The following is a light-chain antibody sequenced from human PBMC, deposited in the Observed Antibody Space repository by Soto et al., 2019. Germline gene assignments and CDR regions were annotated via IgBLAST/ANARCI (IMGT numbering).Light chain of an antibody. J-gene: IGKJ4*01. CDR1: QSVSSY. CDR3: QQHSNWLLT. CDR2: DAS. Sequence: EIVLTQSPGTLSLSPRERATLSCRASQSVSSYLAWYQQKPGQAPRLLIYDASNRATGIPARFSGSGSGTDFTLTISSLEPEDFAVYYCQQHSNWLLTFGGGTKV. V-gene: IGKV3-11*01.